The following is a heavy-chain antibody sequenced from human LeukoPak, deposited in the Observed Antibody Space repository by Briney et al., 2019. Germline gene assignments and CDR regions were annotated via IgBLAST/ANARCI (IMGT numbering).Heavy chain of an antibody. CDR3: ARDQGRWLVRTFDY. J-gene: IGHJ4*02. CDR1: GGSISSNSYY. V-gene: IGHV4-39*07. D-gene: IGHD6-19*01. CDR2: IYYSGST. Sequence: PSETLSLTCAVSGGSISSNSYYWGWIRQPPGKGLEWIGSIYYSGSTYYNPSLKSRVTISVDTSKNQFSLKLSSVTAADTAVYYCARDQGRWLVRTFDYWGQGTLVTVSS.